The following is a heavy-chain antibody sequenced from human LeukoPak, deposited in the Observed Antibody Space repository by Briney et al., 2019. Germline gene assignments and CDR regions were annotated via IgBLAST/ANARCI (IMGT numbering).Heavy chain of an antibody. CDR1: GFTLSSHA. Sequence: GGSLRLSCAASGFTLSSHAMSWVRQAPGKGLEWVSAISGTDGSTHYADSVKGRFTISRDSSNKRLYLQMNSLRAEDTAIYYCAKDVAATISSGGYYFDLWGQGTLVTVSS. J-gene: IGHJ4*02. D-gene: IGHD5-12*01. CDR2: ISGTDGST. V-gene: IGHV3-23*01. CDR3: AKDVAATISSGGYYFDL.